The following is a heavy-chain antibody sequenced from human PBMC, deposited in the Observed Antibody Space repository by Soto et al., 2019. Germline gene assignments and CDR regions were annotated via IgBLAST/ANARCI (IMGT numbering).Heavy chain of an antibody. D-gene: IGHD3-10*01. CDR3: ARSHYYGSGAYTPDDN. CDR1: GYTFTSYY. J-gene: IGHJ4*02. Sequence: QVQLVQSGAEVKKPGASVKVSCKASGYTFTSYYMHWVRQAPGQGLEWMGMINPSGGSASYTQKFQGRVTITRDTSTNTIYMELSSLRSEDTAVYYCARSHYYGSGAYTPDDNWGQGTLVIVSS. CDR2: INPSGGSA. V-gene: IGHV1-46*03.